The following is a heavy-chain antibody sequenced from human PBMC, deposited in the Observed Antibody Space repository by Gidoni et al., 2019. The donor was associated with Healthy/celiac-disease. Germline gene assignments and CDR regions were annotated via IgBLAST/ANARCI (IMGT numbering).Heavy chain of an antibody. Sequence: SVKGRFTISRDNAKNTLYLQMNSLRAEDTAVYYCALTEGYCSSTSCWHPLDYWGQGTLVTVSS. J-gene: IGHJ4*02. D-gene: IGHD2-2*01. V-gene: IGHV3-74*01. CDR3: ALTEGYCSSTSCWHPLDY.